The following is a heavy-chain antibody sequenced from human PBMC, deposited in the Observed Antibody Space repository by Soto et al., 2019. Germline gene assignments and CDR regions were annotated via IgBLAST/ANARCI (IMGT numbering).Heavy chain of an antibody. J-gene: IGHJ6*02. CDR1: GFTFSSYG. V-gene: IGHV3-30*18. Sequence: GGSLRLSCAASGFTFSSYGMHWVRQAPGKGLEWVAVISYGVSIKFFADSVKGRFTISRDSSKNTLYLQMSSLRAEDTAVYYCAKDLVGSSSGGYYYGMDVWGQGTTVTVSS. CDR3: AKDLVGSSSGGYYYGMDV. CDR2: ISYGVSIK. D-gene: IGHD3-10*01.